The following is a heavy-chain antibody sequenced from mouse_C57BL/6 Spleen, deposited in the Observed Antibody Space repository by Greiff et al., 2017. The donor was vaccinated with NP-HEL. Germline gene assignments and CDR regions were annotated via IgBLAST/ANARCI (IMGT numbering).Heavy chain of an antibody. CDR2: IDPENGDT. J-gene: IGHJ4*01. CDR3: TTTPGFDYAMDY. CDR1: GFNIKDDY. V-gene: IGHV14-4*01. Sequence: VQLQQSGAELVRPGASVKLSCTASGFNIKDDYMHWVKQRPEQGLEWIGWIDPENGDTEYASKFQGKATITADTSSNTAYLQLSSLTSEDTAVYYCTTTPGFDYAMDYWGQGTSVTVSS.